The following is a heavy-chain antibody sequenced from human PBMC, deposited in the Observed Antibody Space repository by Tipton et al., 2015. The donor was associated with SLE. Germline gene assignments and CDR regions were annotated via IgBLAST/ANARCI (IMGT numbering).Heavy chain of an antibody. J-gene: IGHJ4*02. V-gene: IGHV4-34*01. Sequence: TLSLTCAVYGGSFSGYYWSWIRQPPGKGLEWIGEINHSGSTNYNPSLKSRVTISVDTSKNQFSLKLSSVTAADTAVYYCARIGGGGADSSSWYPEQYWGQGTLVTVSS. CDR3: ARIGGGGADSSSWYPEQY. CDR1: GGSFSGYY. CDR2: INHSGST. D-gene: IGHD6-13*01.